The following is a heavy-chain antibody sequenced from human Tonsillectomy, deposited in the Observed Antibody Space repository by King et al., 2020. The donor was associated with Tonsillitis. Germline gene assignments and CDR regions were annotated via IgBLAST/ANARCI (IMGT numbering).Heavy chain of an antibody. J-gene: IGHJ4*02. CDR1: GYTSSTYG. CDR2: INGYNGNT. D-gene: IGHD3-9*01. Sequence: LQLVQSGAEVKKPGASVKVSCKASGYTSSTYGITWVRQAPGQGLDWMGWINGYNGNTIYAQKLQGRVTVTTDTSTSTAYMELRSLRSDDTAVYYCALDILTGFYDYWGQGTLVTVSS. CDR3: ALDILTGFYDY. V-gene: IGHV1-18*01.